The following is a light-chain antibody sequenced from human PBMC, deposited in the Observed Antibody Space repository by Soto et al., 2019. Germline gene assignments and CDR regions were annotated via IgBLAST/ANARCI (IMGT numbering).Light chain of an antibody. V-gene: IGKV1-33*01. CDR1: GHMNIY. CDR2: DAS. J-gene: IGKJ5*01. Sequence: DMQMTQSPSSLFASIGDRGTITCQAPGHMNIYLNWYQQKPGKAPNLLIYDASNVEIGVPSRFSGSGSGTHFTFTISSLQTEDIGTYYCQQYDILPITFGRGTRLEIK. CDR3: QQYDILPIT.